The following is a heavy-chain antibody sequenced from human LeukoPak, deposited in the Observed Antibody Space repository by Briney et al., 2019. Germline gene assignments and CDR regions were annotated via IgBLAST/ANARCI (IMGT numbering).Heavy chain of an antibody. CDR1: GYTFTSYD. CDR3: ARRIYYYYYMDV. J-gene: IGHJ6*03. Sequence: ASVQVSCKASGYTFTSYDINWVRQATGQGLEWMGWMNPNSGNTGYAQKFQGRVTMTRNTSISTAYMELSSLRSEDTAVYYCARRIYYYYYMDVWGKGTTVTISS. V-gene: IGHV1-8*01. CDR2: MNPNSGNT.